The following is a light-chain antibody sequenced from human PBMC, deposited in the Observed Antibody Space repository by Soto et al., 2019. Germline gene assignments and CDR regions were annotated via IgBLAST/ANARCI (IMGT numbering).Light chain of an antibody. CDR1: QSVSGSY. J-gene: IGKJ1*01. V-gene: IGKV3D-20*02. CDR2: GAS. Sequence: EIVLTQSPGTLSLSPGERATLSCRASQSVSGSYLAWYQQKPGQAPRLLIYGASSRATGIPDRFSGSGSGTDFTLTISRLEPEDFAVYYCQQRTDRPPWTFGQGTKVDI. CDR3: QQRTDRPPWT.